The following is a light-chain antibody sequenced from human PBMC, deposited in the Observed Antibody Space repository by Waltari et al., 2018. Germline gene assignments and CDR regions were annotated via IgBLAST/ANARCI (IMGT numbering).Light chain of an antibody. V-gene: IGKV2-28*01. Sequence: DIVMTQSPLSLPVTHGEPASISCRSSQSLLHSNGYNYLDWYLQKPGQSPQLLIYFGSNRASGVTDRFSGSGSGTDFTLKISRVEAEDVGVYYCMQTLQTPPTFGQGTKVEIK. J-gene: IGKJ1*01. CDR3: MQTLQTPPT. CDR2: FGS. CDR1: QSLLHSNGYNY.